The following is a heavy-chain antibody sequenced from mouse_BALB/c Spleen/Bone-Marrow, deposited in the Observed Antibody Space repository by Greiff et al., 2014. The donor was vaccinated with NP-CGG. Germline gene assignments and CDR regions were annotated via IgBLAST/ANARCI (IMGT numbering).Heavy chain of an antibody. CDR2: IYPGDGDT. J-gene: IGHJ2*01. CDR1: GYTFTSYW. CDR3: ARRGTAYFDY. V-gene: IGHV1-87*01. D-gene: IGHD1-2*01. Sequence: VQLVESGAELARPGASVKLSCKASGYTFTSYWMQWVKQRPGRGLEWIGAIYPGDGDTRYTQKFKGKATLTADKSSSTAYMQLSSLASEDSAVYYCARRGTAYFDYWGQGTTLTVSS.